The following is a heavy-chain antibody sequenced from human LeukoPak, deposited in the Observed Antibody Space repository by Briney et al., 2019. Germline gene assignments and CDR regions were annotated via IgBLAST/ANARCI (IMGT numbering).Heavy chain of an antibody. J-gene: IGHJ3*02. D-gene: IGHD1-1*01. CDR3: ARDAGYNALDI. CDR1: GFTFSTSW. Sequence: GGSLRLSCAASGFTFSTSWMTWVRQAPGKGLEWVANIKEDGTTKNYVDSVRGRFSISRDNAEKSLYLRMTSLRAEDTAVYYCARDAGYNALDIWGQGTMVTVSS. CDR2: IKEDGTTK. V-gene: IGHV3-7*01.